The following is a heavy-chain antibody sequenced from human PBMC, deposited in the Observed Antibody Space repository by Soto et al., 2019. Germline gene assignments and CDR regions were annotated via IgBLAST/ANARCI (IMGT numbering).Heavy chain of an antibody. D-gene: IGHD5-18*01. Sequence: GGSLRLSCVASAFSFTNAWMSWVRQAPGKGLEWVGRIKSITDGGTTDYAAPVKGRFTISRDDSNNTLYLQMNSLKTEDTAVYYCSTGRSTYGLDSWGQGTLVTVSS. CDR1: AFSFTNAW. J-gene: IGHJ4*02. CDR3: STGRSTYGLDS. CDR2: IKSITDGGTT. V-gene: IGHV3-15*01.